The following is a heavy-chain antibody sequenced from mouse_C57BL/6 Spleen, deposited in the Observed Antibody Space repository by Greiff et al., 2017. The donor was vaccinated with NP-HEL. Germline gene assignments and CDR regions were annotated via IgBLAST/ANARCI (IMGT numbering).Heavy chain of an antibody. CDR3: ARGGGTGTHFDY. CDR1: GYTFTSYW. D-gene: IGHD4-1*01. J-gene: IGHJ2*01. Sequence: VQLQQPGAELVRPGSSVKLSCKASGYTFTSYWMHWVKQRPIQGLEWIGNIDPSDSETHYNQKFKDKATLTVDKSSSTAYMQLSSLTSEDSAVYYCARGGGTGTHFDYWGQGTTLTVSS. V-gene: IGHV1-52*01. CDR2: IDPSDSET.